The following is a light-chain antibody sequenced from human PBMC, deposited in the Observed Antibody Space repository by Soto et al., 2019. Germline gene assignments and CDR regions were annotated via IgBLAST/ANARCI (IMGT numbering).Light chain of an antibody. Sequence: EIVLTQSPATLSLSPGERATLSCRASQSVSSYLAWYQQKPGQAPRLLIYDAPNRATGIPARFSGSGSGTDFTLTISSLEPEDFAVYYCQQRSNWPPVGFTFGPGTKVDIK. J-gene: IGKJ3*01. CDR2: DAP. CDR1: QSVSSY. CDR3: QQRSNWPPVGFT. V-gene: IGKV3-11*01.